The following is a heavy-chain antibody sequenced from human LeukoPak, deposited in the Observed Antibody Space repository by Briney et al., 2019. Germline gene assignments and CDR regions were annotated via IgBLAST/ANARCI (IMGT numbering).Heavy chain of an antibody. Sequence: GGSLRLSCAASGFTFTTYSMNWVRQAPGKGLEWVSYISSSSTSISYADSVKGRFTISRDNAKNSLYLQMNSLRAEDTAVYYCATAHAGTEYEADYWGQGTLVTVSS. CDR2: ISSSSTSI. D-gene: IGHD2/OR15-2a*01. CDR3: ATAHAGTEYEADY. V-gene: IGHV3-48*04. J-gene: IGHJ4*02. CDR1: GFTFTTYS.